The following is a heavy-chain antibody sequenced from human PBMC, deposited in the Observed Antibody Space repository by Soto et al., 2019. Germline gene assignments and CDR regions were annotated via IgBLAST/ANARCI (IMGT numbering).Heavy chain of an antibody. V-gene: IGHV2-5*02. D-gene: IGHD3-9*01. CDR3: AHTQTGYPAFDY. CDR1: GFSLTTRGVG. CDR2: IYWDGDK. Sequence: QITLKESGPTLVKPTQTLTLTCTFSGFSLTTRGVGVGWIRQPPGKALEWLSLIYWDGDKRDNPVLKNRLTITKDTSKEQVVLTITNMGPVDTATYYCAHTQTGYPAFDYWGQGTLVTVSS. J-gene: IGHJ4*02.